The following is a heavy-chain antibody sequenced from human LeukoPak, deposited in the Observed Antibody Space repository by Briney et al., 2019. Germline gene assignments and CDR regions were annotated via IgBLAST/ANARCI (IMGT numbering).Heavy chain of an antibody. CDR2: INPNSGGT. CDR3: AREWGTEGATTEVGLDY. J-gene: IGHJ4*02. D-gene: IGHD1-26*01. Sequence: ASVKVSCKASGYTFTGYYMHWVRQAPGQGLEWMGWINPNSGGTNYAQKFQGWVTMTRDTSISTAYMELSRLRSDDTAAYYCAREWGTEGATTEVGLDYWGQGTLVTVSS. V-gene: IGHV1-2*04. CDR1: GYTFTGYY.